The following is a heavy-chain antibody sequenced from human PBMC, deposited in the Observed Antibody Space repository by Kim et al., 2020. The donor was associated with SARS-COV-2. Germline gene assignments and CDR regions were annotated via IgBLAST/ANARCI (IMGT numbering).Heavy chain of an antibody. CDR3: ARHPAIGGIITGTTFWFDP. V-gene: IGHV5-51*01. D-gene: IGHD1-7*01. CDR2: IYPGDSDT. CDR1: GYSFTSYW. Sequence: GESLKISCKGSGYSFTSYWIGWVRQMPGKGLEWMGIIYPGDSDTRYSPSFQGQVTISADKSISTAYLQWSSLKASDTAMYYCARHPAIGGIITGTTFWFDPWGQGTLVTVSS. J-gene: IGHJ5*02.